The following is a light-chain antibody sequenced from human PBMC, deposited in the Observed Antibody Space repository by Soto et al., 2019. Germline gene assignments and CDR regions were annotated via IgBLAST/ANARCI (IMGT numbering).Light chain of an antibody. V-gene: IGKV1-5*01. Sequence: DIQMTQSPSTLSASVGDRVTITCRASQSIRGWLTWYQQKPGKAPKVLISDASNLESGVPSRFSGSGSGTEFTLTISSLPPNDFAIYYCQQYDSYPRTFGQGTKVEIK. CDR1: QSIRGW. CDR2: DAS. J-gene: IGKJ1*01. CDR3: QQYDSYPRT.